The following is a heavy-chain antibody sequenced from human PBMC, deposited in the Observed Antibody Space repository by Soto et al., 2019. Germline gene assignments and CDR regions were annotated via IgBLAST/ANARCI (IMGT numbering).Heavy chain of an antibody. V-gene: IGHV3-30*04. CDR1: GFTFSSYA. CDR3: ARDRHACYGSGSPATNYYCYMDV. Sequence: GGSLRLSCAASGFTFSSYAMHWVRQAPGKGLEWVAVISYDGSNKYYADSVKGRFTISRDNSKNTLYLQMNSLRAEDTAVYYCARDRHACYGSGSPATNYYCYMDVWGKGTTVTVSS. D-gene: IGHD3-10*01. CDR2: ISYDGSNK. J-gene: IGHJ6*03.